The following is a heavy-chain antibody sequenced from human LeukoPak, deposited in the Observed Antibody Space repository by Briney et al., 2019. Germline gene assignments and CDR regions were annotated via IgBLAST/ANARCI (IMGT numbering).Heavy chain of an antibody. V-gene: IGHV3-74*01. Sequence: SGGSLRLSCAASGFTFSSYWMHWVRQAPGKGLVWVSRINSDGSSTSYADSVKGRFTISRDNAKNSLYLQMNSLKAEDTAVYFCARDLTNFVFVYWGQGTLVTVSS. CDR2: INSDGSST. J-gene: IGHJ4*02. D-gene: IGHD1-1*01. CDR1: GFTFSSYW. CDR3: ARDLTNFVFVY.